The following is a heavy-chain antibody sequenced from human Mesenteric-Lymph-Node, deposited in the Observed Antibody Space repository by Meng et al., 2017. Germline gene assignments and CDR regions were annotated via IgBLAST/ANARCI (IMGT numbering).Heavy chain of an antibody. V-gene: IGHV1-69*05. Sequence: SVKVSCKASGGTFSSFDISWVRLAPGRGLEWMGGIISILGRPNYARKFQGRASITTDESTSTFYMELSSLRSDDTAIYYCARDVSDSSLISQYWFDAWGQGTLVTVSS. CDR3: ARDVSDSSLISQYWFDA. CDR1: GGTFSSFD. CDR2: IISILGRP. D-gene: IGHD3-22*01. J-gene: IGHJ5*02.